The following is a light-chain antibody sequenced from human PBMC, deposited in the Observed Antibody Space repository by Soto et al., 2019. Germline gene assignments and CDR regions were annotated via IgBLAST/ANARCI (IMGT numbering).Light chain of an antibody. CDR1: SSNIGKNY. CDR3: GTWDSSLSAAV. CDR2: DNN. V-gene: IGLV1-51*01. Sequence: QTVVTQPPSVSAAPGQKVTISCSGSSSNIGKNYVSWYQQLPGTAPKLLIYDNNSRPSGIPDRFSGSKSGTSATLGITGLQTGDEADYYCGTWDSSLSAAVFGGGTKLTVL. J-gene: IGLJ3*02.